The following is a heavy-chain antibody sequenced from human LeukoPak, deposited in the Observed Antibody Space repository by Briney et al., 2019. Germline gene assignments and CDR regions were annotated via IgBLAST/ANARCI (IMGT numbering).Heavy chain of an antibody. V-gene: IGHV3-7*01. Sequence: PGGSLRLSCAASGFTFSSYWMSWARQAPGKGLEWVANIKQDGSEKYYVDSVKGRFTISRDNAKNSLYLQMNSLRAEDTAVYYCATYYYDSSGYYAEKNYYFDYWGQGTLVTVSS. CDR1: GFTFSSYW. D-gene: IGHD3-22*01. CDR2: IKQDGSEK. J-gene: IGHJ4*02. CDR3: ATYYYDSSGYYAEKNYYFDY.